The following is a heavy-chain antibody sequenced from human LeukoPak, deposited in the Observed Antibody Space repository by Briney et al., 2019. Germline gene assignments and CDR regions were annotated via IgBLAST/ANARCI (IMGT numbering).Heavy chain of an antibody. Sequence: ASVKVSCKASGYTFTGYYMHWVRQAPGQGLEWMGWINPNSGGTNYAQKFQGRVTMTRDTSISTAYMELSRLRSDDTAVYYCARAMGWELPPSYYYYYMDVWGKGTTVTVSS. CDR1: GYTFTGYY. J-gene: IGHJ6*03. V-gene: IGHV1-2*02. CDR3: ARAMGWELPPSYYYYYMDV. D-gene: IGHD1-26*01. CDR2: INPNSGGT.